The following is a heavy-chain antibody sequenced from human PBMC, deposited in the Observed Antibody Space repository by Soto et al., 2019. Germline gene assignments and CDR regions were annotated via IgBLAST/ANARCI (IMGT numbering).Heavy chain of an antibody. CDR3: ATDIDSTWLLNS. CDR2: VSPDGSQT. V-gene: IGHV3-30-3*01. D-gene: IGHD6-13*01. Sequence: GGSLRLSCAASGFTFSSYWMHWVRQAPGKGLEWVALVSPDGSQTFYADSVGGRFTISRDNSKNTAYLQMNSLRAEDTSLYLCATDIDSTWLLNSWGQGTLVTVSS. J-gene: IGHJ4*02. CDR1: GFTFSSYW.